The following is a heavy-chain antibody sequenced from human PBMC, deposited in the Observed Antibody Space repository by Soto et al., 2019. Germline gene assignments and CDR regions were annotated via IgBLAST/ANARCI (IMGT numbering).Heavy chain of an antibody. J-gene: IGHJ6*02. CDR3: ASVLLWFGESNHYYGMDV. V-gene: IGHV3-21*01. Sequence: EVQLVESGGGLVKPGGSLRLSCAASGFTFSSYSMNWVRQAPGKGLEWVSSISSSSSYIYYADSVKGRFTISRDNAKNSLYLQMNSLRAEDTAVYYCASVLLWFGESNHYYGMDVWGQGTTVTVSS. CDR2: ISSSSSYI. CDR1: GFTFSSYS. D-gene: IGHD3-10*01.